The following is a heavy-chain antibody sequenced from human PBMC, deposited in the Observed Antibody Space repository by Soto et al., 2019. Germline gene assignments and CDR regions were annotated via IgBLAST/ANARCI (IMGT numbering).Heavy chain of an antibody. J-gene: IGHJ6*02. CDR2: INHSGST. D-gene: IGHD5-12*01. Sequence: SETLSLTCAVYGGSFSGYYWSWIRQPPGKGLEWIGEINHSGSTNYNPSLKSRVTISVDTSKNQFSLKLSSVTAADTAVYYCARNSGYDYYYGMDVWGQGTKVTVYS. V-gene: IGHV4-34*01. CDR3: ARNSGYDYYYGMDV. CDR1: GGSFSGYY.